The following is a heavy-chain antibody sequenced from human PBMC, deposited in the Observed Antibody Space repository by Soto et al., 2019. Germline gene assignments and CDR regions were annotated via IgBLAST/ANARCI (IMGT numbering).Heavy chain of an antibody. CDR1: GFTFSSYW. J-gene: IGHJ4*02. Sequence: GVSLRLSCAASGFTFSSYWMSWVRQAPGKGLEWVANIKQDGSEKYYVDSVKGRFTISRDNAKNSLYLQMNSLRAEDTAVYYCARGGGYCSSTSCYDYWGQGTLVTVSS. CDR2: IKQDGSEK. CDR3: ARGGGYCSSTSCYDY. D-gene: IGHD2-2*01. V-gene: IGHV3-7*01.